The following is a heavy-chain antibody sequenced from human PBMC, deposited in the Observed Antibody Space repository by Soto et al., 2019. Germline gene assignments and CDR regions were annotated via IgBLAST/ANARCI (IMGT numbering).Heavy chain of an antibody. CDR1: GGSISSYY. CDR2: IYYSGST. CDR3: ARLYGGALDY. Sequence: QVQLQESGPGLVKPSETLSLTCTVSGGSISSYYWSWIRQPPGKGLEWIGFIYYSGSTNYNPSLNSRVTISVDTSKNQFSLKLSAETAADTAVYYCARLYGGALDYGGQGTLVTVSS. J-gene: IGHJ4*02. D-gene: IGHD4-17*01. V-gene: IGHV4-59*08.